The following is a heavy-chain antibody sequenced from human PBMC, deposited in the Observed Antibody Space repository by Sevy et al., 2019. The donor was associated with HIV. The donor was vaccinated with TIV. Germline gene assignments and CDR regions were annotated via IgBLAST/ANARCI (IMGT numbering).Heavy chain of an antibody. J-gene: IGHJ4*02. D-gene: IGHD2-15*01. V-gene: IGHV1-69*13. Sequence: ASVKVSCKASGGTFSSYAISWVRQAPGQWLEWMGGIIPIFGTANYAQKFQGRVTITADESTSTAYMELSSLRSEDTAVYYCARTPKYCSGGSCYNDYWGQGTLVTVSS. CDR3: ARTPKYCSGGSCYNDY. CDR2: IIPIFGTA. CDR1: GGTFSSYA.